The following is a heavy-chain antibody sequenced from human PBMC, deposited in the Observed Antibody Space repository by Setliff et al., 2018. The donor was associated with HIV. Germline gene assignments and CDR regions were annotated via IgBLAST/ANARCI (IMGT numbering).Heavy chain of an antibody. D-gene: IGHD3-22*01. CDR3: AREDYYDSY. V-gene: IGHV1-69*05. Sequence: SVKVSCKSSAGSYSIFAINWVRQAPGQGLEWMGGMMTIFSTANYAQKFQGRVTITTDESTSTTYLELSSLRSEDTAVYYCAREDYYDSYWGQGTLVTVSS. CDR2: MMTIFSTA. J-gene: IGHJ4*02. CDR1: AGSYSIFA.